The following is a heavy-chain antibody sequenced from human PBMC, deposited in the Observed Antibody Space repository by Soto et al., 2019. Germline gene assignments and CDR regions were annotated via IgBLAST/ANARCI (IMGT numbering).Heavy chain of an antibody. CDR1: GGSISSYY. CDR3: ARASITIFGVAPGGFDP. V-gene: IGHV4-59*01. Sequence: SETLSLTCTVSGGSISSYYWSWIRQPPGKGLEWIGYIYYSGSTNYNPSLKSRVTISVDTSKNQFSLKLSSVTAADTAVYYCARASITIFGVAPGGFDPWGQGTLVTVSS. J-gene: IGHJ5*02. CDR2: IYYSGST. D-gene: IGHD3-3*01.